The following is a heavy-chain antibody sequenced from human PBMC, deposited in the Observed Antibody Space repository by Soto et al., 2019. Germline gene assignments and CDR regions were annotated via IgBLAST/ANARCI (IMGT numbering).Heavy chain of an antibody. CDR3: ARARQRDTGRGLDV. CDR1: GDSINNYF. D-gene: IGHD5-18*01. V-gene: IGHV4-59*01. CDR2: ISYSGST. J-gene: IGHJ6*02. Sequence: SETLSLTCTVSGDSINNYFWNWIRQPPGKGLEWIGYISYSGSTSYNPSLQSRVTISSDTSKNPFSLQLSSVTAADTAVYYCARARQRDTGRGLDVWGQGTTVTVSS.